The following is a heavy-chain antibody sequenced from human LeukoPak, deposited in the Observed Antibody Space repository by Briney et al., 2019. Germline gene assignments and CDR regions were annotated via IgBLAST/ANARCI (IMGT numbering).Heavy chain of an antibody. J-gene: IGHJ6*02. V-gene: IGHV3-66*01. CDR3: ARDEDDFWSGYYYGMDV. CDR1: GFSVSSNY. CDR2: IYTGGTT. Sequence: GGSLRLTRAASGFSVSSNYMNWVRQAPGKGLEWVSAIYTGGTTYYADSVKGRFTISRDNAKNSLYLQMNSLRAEDTAVYYCARDEDDFWSGYYYGMDVWGQGTTVTVSS. D-gene: IGHD3-3*01.